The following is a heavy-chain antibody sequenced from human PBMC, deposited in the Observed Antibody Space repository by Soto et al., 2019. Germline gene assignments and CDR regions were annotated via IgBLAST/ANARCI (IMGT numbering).Heavy chain of an antibody. J-gene: IGHJ6*01. Sequence: QVQLVESGGGVVQPGRSLRLSCAASGFTFSSYDMHWVRQAPGKGLEWVAVIWYDGSNKYYADSVKGRFTISRDNSKNTLYLQMNSLRAEDTAVYYCARDGSPEGYSSSSHRYGMDVW. CDR3: ARDGSPEGYSSSSHRYGMDV. V-gene: IGHV3-33*01. CDR1: GFTFSSYD. D-gene: IGHD6-6*01. CDR2: IWYDGSNK.